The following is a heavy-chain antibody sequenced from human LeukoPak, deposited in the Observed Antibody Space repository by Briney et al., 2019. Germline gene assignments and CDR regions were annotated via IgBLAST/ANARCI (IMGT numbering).Heavy chain of an antibody. J-gene: IGHJ6*02. V-gene: IGHV4-59*01. CDR3: ARDSWDYIAMDV. CDR1: GISLSTYY. D-gene: IGHD4/OR15-4a*01. CDR2: VHHTGSA. Sequence: PSETLSLTCTVSGISLSTYYWSWVRQPPGKGLEWIGYVHHTGSADYNPSLKSRVTISLDMSKSQFSFKLTSATAADTAVYYCARDSWDYIAMDVWGPGTTVTVSS.